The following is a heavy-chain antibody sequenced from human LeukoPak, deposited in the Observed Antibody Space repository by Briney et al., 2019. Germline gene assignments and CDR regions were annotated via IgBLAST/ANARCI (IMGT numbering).Heavy chain of an antibody. CDR3: AKDYGGGYFDY. CDR2: IKEDGSEK. CDR1: RFTFSRFW. V-gene: IGHV3-7*01. D-gene: IGHD3-16*01. J-gene: IGHJ4*02. Sequence: GESLTLSCVVSRFTFSRFWMAWVRQAPGKGPEWVAQIKEDGSEKYYMDFVEGRFTISRDNAKNSLYLQMNSPRAEDTAVYYCAKDYGGGYFDYWGQGTLVTVSS.